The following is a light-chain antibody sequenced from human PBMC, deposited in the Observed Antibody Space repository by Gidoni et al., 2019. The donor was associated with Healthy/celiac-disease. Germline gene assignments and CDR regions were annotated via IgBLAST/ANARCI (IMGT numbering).Light chain of an antibody. CDR1: QSISSW. CDR2: DAS. Sequence: GDRVTITCRASQSISSWLAWYQQKPGKAPKLLIYDASSLESGVPPRFSGSGSGTELTLTISSLQPDDFATYYCQQYNSYWTFGQGTKVEIK. V-gene: IGKV1-5*01. CDR3: QQYNSYWT. J-gene: IGKJ1*01.